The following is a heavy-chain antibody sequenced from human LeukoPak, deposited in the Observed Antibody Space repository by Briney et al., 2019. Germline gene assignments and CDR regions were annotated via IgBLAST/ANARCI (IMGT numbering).Heavy chain of an antibody. CDR2: IYHSEST. CDR1: GRSISSSNW. D-gene: IGHD2-2*01. V-gene: IGHV4-4*02. CDR3: ARREDCSSTSCYGDWFDP. J-gene: IGHJ5*02. Sequence: SGTLSLTCAVSGRSISSSNWWSWVRQPPGKGLEWIGEIYHSESTNYNPSLKSRVTISVDKSKNQFSLKLSSVTAADTAVYYCARREDCSSTSCYGDWFDPWGQGTLVTVSS.